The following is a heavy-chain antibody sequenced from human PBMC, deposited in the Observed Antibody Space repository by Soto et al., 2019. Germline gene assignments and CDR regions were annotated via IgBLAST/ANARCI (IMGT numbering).Heavy chain of an antibody. J-gene: IGHJ4*02. CDR3: AKEFHSWNYFDY. V-gene: IGHV3-30*18. Sequence: GGSLRLSCAASGFTFSSSGMHWVRQAPGKGLEWVAVISYDGSNKFYADSVKGRFTISRDNFRNSLYLQMNSLRAEDTAVYYCAKEFHSWNYFDYWGQGTLVTVSS. D-gene: IGHD1-20*01. CDR2: ISYDGSNK. CDR1: GFTFSSSG.